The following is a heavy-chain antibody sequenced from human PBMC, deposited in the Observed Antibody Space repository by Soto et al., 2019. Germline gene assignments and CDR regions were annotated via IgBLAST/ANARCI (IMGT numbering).Heavy chain of an antibody. CDR3: AKDSPGFDY. V-gene: IGHV3-30*18. CDR2: ISYDGSNK. Sequence: VGSLRLSCAASGFTFSSYGMHWVRQAPGKGLEWVAVISYDGSNKYYADSVKGRFTISRDNSKNTLYLQMNSLRAEDTAVYYCAKDSPGFDYWGQGTLVTVSS. J-gene: IGHJ4*02. CDR1: GFTFSSYG.